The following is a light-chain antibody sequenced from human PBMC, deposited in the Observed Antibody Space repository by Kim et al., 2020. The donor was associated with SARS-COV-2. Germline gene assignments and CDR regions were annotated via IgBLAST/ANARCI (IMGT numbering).Light chain of an antibody. CDR2: AAS. Sequence: LPPGVFPPLPCRASHRLSRSLAWYQHPPGQAPRLLIYAASNRATGIPAMFSGSGSVTDFTLTISSLEPEDFAVYYCLQRANWWTFGQGTQVDIK. CDR3: LQRANWWT. CDR1: HRLSRS. V-gene: IGKV3-11*01. J-gene: IGKJ1*01.